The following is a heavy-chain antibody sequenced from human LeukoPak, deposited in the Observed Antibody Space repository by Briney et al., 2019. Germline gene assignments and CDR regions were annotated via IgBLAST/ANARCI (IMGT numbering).Heavy chain of an antibody. CDR2: ISNDGGRT. J-gene: IGHJ3*02. CDR3: PRDKGYGFDI. V-gene: IGHV3-74*03. CDR1: GLTFSSYW. Sequence: GGSLRLSCAASGLTFSSYWMSWVRQAPGKGLVWVSRISNDGGRTTYADSVKGRFTISRDNAKNTLYLQMNSLRAEDTAVYYCPRDKGYGFDIWGQGTMVTVSS.